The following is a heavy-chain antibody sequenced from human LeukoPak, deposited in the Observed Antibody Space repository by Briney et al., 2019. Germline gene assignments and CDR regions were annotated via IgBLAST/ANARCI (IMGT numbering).Heavy chain of an antibody. V-gene: IGHV4-38-2*01. Sequence: SETLSLTCAVSGYSISSGYYWGWIRQPPGKGLEWIGSIYHSGSTDYNPSLKSRVTISVDTSKNQFSLKLSSVTAADKVVYYCLKTLYYYDSSGYHAGGAFHIWGQGTMLTVPS. CDR1: GYSISSGYY. CDR2: IYHSGST. CDR3: LKTLYYYDSSGYHAGGAFHI. D-gene: IGHD3-22*01. J-gene: IGHJ3*02.